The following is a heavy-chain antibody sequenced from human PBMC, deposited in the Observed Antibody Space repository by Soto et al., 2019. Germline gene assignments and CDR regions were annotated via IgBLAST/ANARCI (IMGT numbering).Heavy chain of an antibody. CDR2: IYSGGST. V-gene: IGHV3-53*01. CDR1: GFTVSSNY. Sequence: PGGSLRLSCAASGFTVSSNYMSWVRQAPGKGLEWVSVIYSGGSTYYADSVKGRFTISRDNSKNTLYLQMNSLRAEDTAVYYCAKGANYYDSNGFYLFNFWGQGTPVTVSS. CDR3: AKGANYYDSNGFYLFNF. D-gene: IGHD3-22*01. J-gene: IGHJ4*02.